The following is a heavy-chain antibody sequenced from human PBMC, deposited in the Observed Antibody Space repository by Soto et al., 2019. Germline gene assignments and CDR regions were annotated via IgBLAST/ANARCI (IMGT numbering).Heavy chain of an antibody. CDR3: ARVYYDSSGYLDY. CDR2: IYYSGST. V-gene: IGHV4-30-4*01. CDR1: GGSISSGDYY. D-gene: IGHD3-22*01. J-gene: IGHJ4*02. Sequence: TLSLTCAVSGGSISSGDYYWSWIRQPPGKGLEWIGYIYYSGSTYYNPSLKSRVTISVDTSKNQFSLKLSSVTAADTAVYYCARVYYDSSGYLDYWGQGTLVTVSS.